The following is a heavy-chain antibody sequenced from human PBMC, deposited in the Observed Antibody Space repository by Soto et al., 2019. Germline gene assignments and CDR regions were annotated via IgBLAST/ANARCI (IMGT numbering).Heavy chain of an antibody. CDR3: ARVSHYYDRSGDFDY. J-gene: IGHJ4*02. V-gene: IGHV4-59*01. CDR1: GGSISSYY. CDR2: IYYSGST. Sequence: SETLSLTCTVSGGSISSYYWSWIRQPPGKGLEWIGYIYYSGSTNYNPSLKSRVTISVDTSKNQFSLKLSSVTAADTAVYYCARVSHYYDRSGDFDYWGQGTLVTVSS. D-gene: IGHD3-22*01.